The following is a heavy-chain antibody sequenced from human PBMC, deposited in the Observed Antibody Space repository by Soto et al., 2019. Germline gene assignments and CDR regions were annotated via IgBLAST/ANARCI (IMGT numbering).Heavy chain of an antibody. CDR3: ARGIRGYCSGGSCYGRYWYFEL. CDR2: IKQDGIEK. D-gene: IGHD2-15*01. CDR1: GFTFSSYW. J-gene: IGHJ2*01. Sequence: EVQLVESGGGLVQPGGSLRLSCAASGFTFSSYWMSWVRQAPGKGLEWVANIKQDGIEKYYVDSVKGRFTISRDNAKNSLYLQMNSLRAEDTAVYYCARGIRGYCSGGSCYGRYWYFELWGRVTLVTVSS. V-gene: IGHV3-7*01.